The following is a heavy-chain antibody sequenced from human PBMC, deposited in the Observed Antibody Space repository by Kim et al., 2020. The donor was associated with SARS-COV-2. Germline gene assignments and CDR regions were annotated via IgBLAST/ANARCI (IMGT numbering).Heavy chain of an antibody. D-gene: IGHD5-18*01. V-gene: IGHV3-23*01. Sequence: GGSLRLSCAASGFTFSSYAMSWVRQAPGKGLEWVSAISGSGGSTYYADSVKGRFTISRDNSKNTLYLQMNSLRAEDTAVYYCAKDEPRLYSYGLYGMDVWGQGTTVTVSS. CDR3: AKDEPRLYSYGLYGMDV. CDR2: ISGSGGST. CDR1: GFTFSSYA. J-gene: IGHJ6*02.